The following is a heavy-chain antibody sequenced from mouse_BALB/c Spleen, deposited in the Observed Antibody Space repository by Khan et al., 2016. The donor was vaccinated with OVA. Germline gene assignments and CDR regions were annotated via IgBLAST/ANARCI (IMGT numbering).Heavy chain of an antibody. D-gene: IGHD1-1*01. Sequence: EVKLMESGGDLVEPGGSLKLSCAASGFTFSTYGMSWVRQTPDKRLEWVATISTGGHYTYYPDSVRGRFTISRDNAKNTLYLQMNSLKSEDTAMFYCARLAYYYDSEGFAYWGQGTLVTVSA. CDR2: ISTGGHYT. J-gene: IGHJ3*01. V-gene: IGHV5-6*01. CDR1: GFTFSTYG. CDR3: ARLAYYYDSEGFAY.